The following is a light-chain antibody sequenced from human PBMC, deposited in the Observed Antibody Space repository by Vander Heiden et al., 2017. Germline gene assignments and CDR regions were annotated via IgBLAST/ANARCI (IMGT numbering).Light chain of an antibody. Sequence: VMTQSSLSLPVTPGEPAAIPCMPSHTLLRSNGYHSLVWYLQTPGQSPQLLFFLGSLRASGVPDRVSRPGSGTDFTLIISRVKAEDVRVYSCMQALQTPPWTFGQGTKVEIK. CDR1: HTLLRSNGYHS. CDR2: LGS. V-gene: IGKV2-28*01. J-gene: IGKJ1*01. CDR3: MQALQTPPWT.